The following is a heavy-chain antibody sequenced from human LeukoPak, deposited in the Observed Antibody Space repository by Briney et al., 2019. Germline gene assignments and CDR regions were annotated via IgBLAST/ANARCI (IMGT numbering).Heavy chain of an antibody. CDR2: ISGSGGST. J-gene: IGHJ6*03. D-gene: IGHD3-16*01. CDR1: GFTFSSYA. CDR3: AKSMGAYYYYYMDV. V-gene: IGHV3-23*01. Sequence: GGSLSLSCAASGFTFSSYAMSWVRQAPGKGLEWVSAISGSGGSTYYADSVKGRFTISRDNSKNTLYLQMNSLRAEDTAVYYCAKSMGAYYYYYMDVWGKGTTVTVSS.